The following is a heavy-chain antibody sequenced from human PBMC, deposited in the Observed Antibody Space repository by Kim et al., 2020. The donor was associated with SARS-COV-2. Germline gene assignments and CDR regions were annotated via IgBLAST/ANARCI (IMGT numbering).Heavy chain of an antibody. Sequence: NYDAGSVNRRITITPDTSKNQFSLQLNSGTPEETAVYYCARANIAARDFDYWGQGTLVTVSS. J-gene: IGHJ4*02. CDR2: N. CDR3: ARANIAARDFDY. V-gene: IGHV6-1*01. D-gene: IGHD6-6*01.